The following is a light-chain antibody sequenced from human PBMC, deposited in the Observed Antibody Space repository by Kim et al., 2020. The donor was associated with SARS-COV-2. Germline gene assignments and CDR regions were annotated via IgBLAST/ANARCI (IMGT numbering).Light chain of an antibody. Sequence: ALGQTVRITCQAGSHRSYYATLYQQKPGQAPIVVIYCKNNRPSGIPDRFSGSSSGNTASLTITGTQAGDEADYYCNSRDSNDNVVFGGGTQLTVL. CDR3: NSRDSNDNVV. CDR2: CKN. CDR1: SHRSYY. J-gene: IGLJ2*01. V-gene: IGLV3-19*01.